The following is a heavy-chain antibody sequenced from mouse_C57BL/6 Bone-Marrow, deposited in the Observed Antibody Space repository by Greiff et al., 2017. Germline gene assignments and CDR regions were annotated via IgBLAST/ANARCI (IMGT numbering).Heavy chain of an antibody. CDR1: GYTFTSHW. CDR3: ASSGFITTAYAMDY. CDR2: IFPGSGSP. Sequence: QVHVKQSGPELVRPGASVKISCKAPGYTFTSHWMQWVRQRPGQGLGWIGEIFPGSGSPYYNEKFKGKATLTVDTSSSTAYMQLSSLTSEDSAVYFCASSGFITTAYAMDYWGQGTSVTVSS. D-gene: IGHD1-1*01. V-gene: IGHV1-56*01. J-gene: IGHJ4*01.